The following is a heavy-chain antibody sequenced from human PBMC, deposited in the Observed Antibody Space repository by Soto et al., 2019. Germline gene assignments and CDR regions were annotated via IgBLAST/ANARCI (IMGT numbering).Heavy chain of an antibody. V-gene: IGHV4-31*03. Sequence: QVQLQESGPGLVRPSQTLSLTCTVSGGSITNGDYYWNWIRQHPGKGLEWIGYINYRGTTFYNPSLKRRVFISVETSKNQFSLNLSSVTAAATAVYFCARDAPGEAPYWGQGTLVTVSS. D-gene: IGHD2-2*01. CDR1: GGSITNGDYY. J-gene: IGHJ4*02. CDR2: INYRGTT. CDR3: ARDAPGEAPY.